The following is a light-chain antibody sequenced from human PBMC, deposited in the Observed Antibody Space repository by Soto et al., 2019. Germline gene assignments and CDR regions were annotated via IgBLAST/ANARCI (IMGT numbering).Light chain of an antibody. V-gene: IGKV3-15*01. CDR3: QHFVNSLTWT. CDR2: GAS. J-gene: IGKJ1*01. Sequence: EIVMTQSTPTLSVSAGERATLSWRASQNILSKLAWYQQKPPQAPRLLIYGASTRATGIPARFSGSGSATEFTTTISSLQSEDFAVYYCQHFVNSLTWTFGQGTKVDI. CDR1: QNILSK.